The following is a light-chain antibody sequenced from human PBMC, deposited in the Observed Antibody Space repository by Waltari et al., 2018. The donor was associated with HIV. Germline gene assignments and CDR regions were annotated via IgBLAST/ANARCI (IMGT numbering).Light chain of an antibody. CDR3: QHASSFPHT. Sequence: DILMAQSPSHVSTSVGGTVTITCRASRDISTSLAWYQLKPGRAPNLLIYDAFRLGTGVPSRFGGSGSGTEFTLTITSLQPEDFATYYCQHASSFPHTFGGGTRVGMK. J-gene: IGKJ4*01. CDR1: RDISTS. V-gene: IGKV1-12*01. CDR2: DAF.